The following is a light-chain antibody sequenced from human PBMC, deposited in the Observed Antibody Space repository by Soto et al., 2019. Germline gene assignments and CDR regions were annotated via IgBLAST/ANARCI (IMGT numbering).Light chain of an antibody. V-gene: IGKV1-5*01. Sequence: IQITPSPSPLSASVGDRGPITFRASQSISGWLAWYQQKPGEAPKLLIYDASALPRGVPSRFSGSGSGTKFTLTIASLQPDDFATYYCQQYETFSGTFGPGTKV. CDR1: QSISGW. CDR3: QQYETFSGT. J-gene: IGKJ1*01. CDR2: DAS.